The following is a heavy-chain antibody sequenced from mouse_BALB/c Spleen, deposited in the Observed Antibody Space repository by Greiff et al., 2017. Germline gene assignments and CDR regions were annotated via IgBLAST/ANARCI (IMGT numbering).Heavy chain of an antibody. CDR3: ARRIYAMDY. CDR1: GFTFTDYY. J-gene: IGHJ4*01. V-gene: IGHV7-3*02. Sequence: EVNLVESGGGLVQPGGSLRLSCATSGFTFTDYYMSWVRQPPGKALEWLGFIRNKANGYTTEYSASVKGRFTISRDNSQSILYLQMNTLRAEDSATYYCARRIYAMDYWGQGTSVTVSS. CDR2: IRNKANGYTT.